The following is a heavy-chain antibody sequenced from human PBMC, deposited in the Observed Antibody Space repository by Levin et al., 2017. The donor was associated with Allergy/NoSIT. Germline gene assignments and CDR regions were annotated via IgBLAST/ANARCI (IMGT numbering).Heavy chain of an antibody. CDR3: ARDRIVLQFVEWLETGDMDV. CDR2: LSSSFPPP. D-gene: IGHD3-3*01. J-gene: IGHJ6*02. Sequence: SLRLSCAASGFTFSSYGMHWVRQAPGKGLEWFSFLSSSFPPPSSLSSFKGRLTISRDNSKNTLFLQMNSLRVEDTAIYYCARDRIVLQFVEWLETGDMDVWGQGTTVTVSS. CDR1: GFTFSSYG. V-gene: IGHV3-30*03.